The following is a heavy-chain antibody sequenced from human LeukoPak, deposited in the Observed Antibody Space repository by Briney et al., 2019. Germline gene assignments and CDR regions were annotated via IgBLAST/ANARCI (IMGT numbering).Heavy chain of an antibody. Sequence: GGSLRLSCAASGFTFSDHYMIWIHQAPGKGLEWVSYISSSGNTIYYADSVKGRFTISRDNTKNSLYLQMNSLRVEDTAVYYCAREGSGSHGRYYFDYWGQGTLVTVSS. CDR3: AREGSGSHGRYYFDY. CDR1: GFTFSDHY. D-gene: IGHD1-26*01. J-gene: IGHJ4*02. CDR2: ISSSGNTI. V-gene: IGHV3-11*04.